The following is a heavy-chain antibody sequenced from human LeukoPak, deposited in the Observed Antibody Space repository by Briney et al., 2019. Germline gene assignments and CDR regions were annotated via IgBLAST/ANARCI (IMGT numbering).Heavy chain of an antibody. Sequence: GGSLRLSCAASGYTFSDFSVNWVRQAPGKGLEWVSSISVRSNYRYYADSVRGRFTISRDDARDSLFLQMNSLRAEDTAVYFCVRLRRNNDRSGYYYYYYDYWGQGTLVTVSS. CDR1: GYTFSDFS. D-gene: IGHD3-22*01. V-gene: IGHV3-21*01. CDR2: ISVRSNYR. CDR3: VRLRRNNDRSGYYYYYYDY. J-gene: IGHJ4*02.